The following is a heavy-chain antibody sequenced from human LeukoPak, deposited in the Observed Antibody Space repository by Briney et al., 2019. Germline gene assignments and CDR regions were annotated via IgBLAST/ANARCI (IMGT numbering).Heavy chain of an antibody. Sequence: GGSLRLSCAGSGFTFTYSMNWVRQAPGKGLEWVSSISVGSNYIYYADSVKGRFTISRDNGKNSLYLKMNSLRAEDTAVYYCARVLIAPAAIDYWGQGTLVTVSS. V-gene: IGHV3-21*06. J-gene: IGHJ4*02. CDR3: ARVLIAPAAIDY. D-gene: IGHD2-2*01. CDR2: ISVGSNYI. CDR1: GFTFTYS.